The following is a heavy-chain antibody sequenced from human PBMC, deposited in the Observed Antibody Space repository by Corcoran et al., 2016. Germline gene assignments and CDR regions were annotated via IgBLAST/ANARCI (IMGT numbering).Heavy chain of an antibody. CDR3: ARRGGSGRSFDY. J-gene: IGHJ4*02. CDR1: GGSVSSSDSY. V-gene: IGHV4-61*08. CDR2: IYYNGNT. Sequence: QVQLQESGPGLVKPSETLSLTCTVSGGSVSSSDSYWIWIRQPPGKGLEWIGNIYYNGNTNYNPSLTSRVTISIDTSTNQFSLNLTSVTAADTAVYYCARRGGSGRSFDYWGQGTLVTVSS. D-gene: IGHD3-10*01.